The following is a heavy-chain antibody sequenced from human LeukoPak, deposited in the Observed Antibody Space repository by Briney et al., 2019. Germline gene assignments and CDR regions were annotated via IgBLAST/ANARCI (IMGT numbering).Heavy chain of an antibody. CDR2: ISSSSSTI. CDR3: ARDSSGWYRPGFDP. J-gene: IGHJ5*02. D-gene: IGHD6-19*01. CDR1: GFTLSSYS. Sequence: PGGSLRLSCAASGFTLSSYSMNWVRQAPGKGLEWVSYISSSSSTIYYADSVKGRFTISRDNAKNSLYLQMNSLRAEDTAVYYCARDSSGWYRPGFDPWGQGTLVTVSS. V-gene: IGHV3-48*01.